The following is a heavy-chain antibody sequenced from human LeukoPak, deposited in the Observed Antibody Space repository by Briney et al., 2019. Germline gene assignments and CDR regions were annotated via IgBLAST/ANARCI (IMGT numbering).Heavy chain of an antibody. CDR1: GFTFSRHW. Sequence: PGGSLRLSCAASGFTFSRHWMHWVRQGPGKGLEWVSRIKSDGSETQYADSVKGRFTISRDNAHNTLYLQMTSLRPEDTAVYYCAKAGGSSWAVLDYWGQGTLVTVSS. CDR3: AKAGGSSWAVLDY. J-gene: IGHJ4*02. D-gene: IGHD6-13*01. CDR2: IKSDGSET. V-gene: IGHV3-74*01.